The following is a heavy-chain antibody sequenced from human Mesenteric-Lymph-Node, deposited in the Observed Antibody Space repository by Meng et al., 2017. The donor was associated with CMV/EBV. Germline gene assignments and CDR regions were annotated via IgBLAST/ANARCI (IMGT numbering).Heavy chain of an antibody. D-gene: IGHD6-19*01. Sequence: SLKISCAASGFTFADYAMHWVRQAPGKGLEWVSSITWNSATIVYADSVKGRCTISRDNSKNTLYVQMNSLRAEDTAVYYCAKEAGFDYWGQGTLVTVSS. V-gene: IGHV3-9*01. CDR1: GFTFADYA. CDR2: ITWNSATI. J-gene: IGHJ4*02. CDR3: AKEAGFDY.